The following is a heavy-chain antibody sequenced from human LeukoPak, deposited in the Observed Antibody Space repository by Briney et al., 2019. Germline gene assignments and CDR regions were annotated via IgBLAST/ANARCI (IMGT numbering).Heavy chain of an antibody. Sequence: GGSLRLSCAASGFTFSDYYMSWIRQAPGKGLEWVANTNQDGSEKYYVDSVKGRFTISRDNAKNSLSLQMNSLRAEDTAVYYGAREDTYSRGWYGPDYWGQGTLVTVSS. CDR3: AREDTYSRGWYGPDY. J-gene: IGHJ4*02. CDR1: GFTFSDYY. V-gene: IGHV3-7*01. CDR2: TNQDGSEK. D-gene: IGHD6-19*01.